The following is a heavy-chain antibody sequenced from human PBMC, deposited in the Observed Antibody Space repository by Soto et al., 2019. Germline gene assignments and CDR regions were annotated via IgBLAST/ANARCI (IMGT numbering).Heavy chain of an antibody. V-gene: IGHV4-61*01. CDR3: AREPRGEYYYDSSGPRTPGGMDF. CDR1: CGSVSSGSYY. D-gene: IGHD3-22*01. Sequence: LSXTFTVSCGSVSSGSYYWSGIRQPPGKGLEWIVYIYYSGSTNYNPSLKSRVTISVDTSKNQFSLKLSSVTDADTAVYYCAREPRGEYYYDSSGPRTPGGMDFWGQGTTVTVSS. CDR2: IYYSGST. J-gene: IGHJ6*02.